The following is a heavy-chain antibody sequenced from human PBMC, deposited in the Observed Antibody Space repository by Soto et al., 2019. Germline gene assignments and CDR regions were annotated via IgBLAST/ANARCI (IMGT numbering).Heavy chain of an antibody. V-gene: IGHV3-33*01. CDR2: IFDDGSNN. Sequence: QVELKESGGGVVQPGRSLTLSCAASGFTFSNYGMHWVRQSPGTGLEWVAAIFDDGSNNQYADSVKGRFSISRYNSKDTLFLQMNNLRAYYTAVYYCARWIGKCNFDCWGQGTLVTVSS. CDR3: ARWIGKCNFDC. CDR1: GFTFSNYG. J-gene: IGHJ4*02. D-gene: IGHD3-10*01.